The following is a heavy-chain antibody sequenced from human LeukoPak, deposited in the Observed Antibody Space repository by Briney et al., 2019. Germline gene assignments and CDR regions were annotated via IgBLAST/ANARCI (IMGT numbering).Heavy chain of an antibody. CDR1: GGSFSGYY. D-gene: IGHD2-2*02. Sequence: SETLSLTCAVYGGSFSGYYWSWIRQPPGKGLEWIGEINHSGSTNYNPSLKSRVTISVDTSKNQFSLKLSSVTAADTAAYYCARGGGSCYNYWGQGTLVTVSS. CDR2: INHSGST. CDR3: ARGGGSCYNY. V-gene: IGHV4-34*01. J-gene: IGHJ4*02.